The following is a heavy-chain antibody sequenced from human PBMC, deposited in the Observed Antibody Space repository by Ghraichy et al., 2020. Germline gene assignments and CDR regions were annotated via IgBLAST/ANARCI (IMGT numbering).Heavy chain of an antibody. CDR3: ARESYYDFWSGYFNLGNLDAFDI. J-gene: IGHJ3*02. D-gene: IGHD3-3*01. CDR2: IYYSGST. V-gene: IGHV4-39*07. CDR1: GGSISSSSYY. Sequence: SETLSLTCTVSGGSISSSSYYWGWIRQPPGKGLEWIGSIYYSGSTYYNTSLKSRVTISVDTSKNQFSLKLSSVTAADTAVYYCARESYYDFWSGYFNLGNLDAFDIWGQGTMVTVSS.